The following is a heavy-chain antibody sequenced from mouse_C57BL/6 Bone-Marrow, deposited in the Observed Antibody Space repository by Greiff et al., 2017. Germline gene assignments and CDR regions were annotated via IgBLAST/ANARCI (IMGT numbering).Heavy chain of an antibody. V-gene: IGHV8-12*01. CDR2: IYWDDDK. Sequence: ESGPGILQSSQTLSLTCSFSGFSLSTSGMGVSWIRQPSGKGLEWLAHIYWDDDKRYNPSLKSRPTLSKDTSRNQVFLKITSVDTADTATYYCARRGLLLRRWFAYWGQGTLVTVSA. D-gene: IGHD1-1*01. J-gene: IGHJ3*01. CDR1: GFSLSTSGMG. CDR3: ARRGLLLRRWFAY.